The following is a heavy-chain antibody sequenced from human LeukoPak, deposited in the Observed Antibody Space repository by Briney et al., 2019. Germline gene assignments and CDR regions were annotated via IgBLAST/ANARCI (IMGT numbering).Heavy chain of an antibody. J-gene: IGHJ4*02. CDR2: INSDGGST. CDR3: ARRIQGMAPYYFDY. V-gene: IGHV3-74*01. Sequence: QPGGSLRLSCTASGFTFSSYWMHWVRQAPGKGLVWVSRINSDGGSTSYADSEKGRFTISRDNAKNTLYLQMNSLRAEDTAVYYCARRIQGMAPYYFDYWGQGTLVTVSS. D-gene: IGHD5-24*01. CDR1: GFTFSSYW.